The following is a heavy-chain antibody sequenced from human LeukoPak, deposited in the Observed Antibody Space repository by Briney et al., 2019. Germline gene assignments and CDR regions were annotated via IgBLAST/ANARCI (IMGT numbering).Heavy chain of an antibody. CDR3: ARDWLGYCSGGSCYYLGNAFDI. CDR1: GFTFSSYW. Sequence: GGSLRLSCAASGFTFSSYWMNWVRQAPGKGLVWVSRIASDGSSTTYADSVKGRFTISRDNAKNSLYLQMNSLRAEDTAVYYCARDWLGYCSGGSCYYLGNAFDIWGQGTMVTVSS. D-gene: IGHD2-15*01. J-gene: IGHJ3*02. V-gene: IGHV3-74*01. CDR2: IASDGSST.